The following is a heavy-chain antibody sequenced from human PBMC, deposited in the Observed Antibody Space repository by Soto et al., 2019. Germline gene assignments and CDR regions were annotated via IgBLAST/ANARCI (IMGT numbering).Heavy chain of an antibody. CDR2: VITFLGTT. CDR1: GETFNSYA. D-gene: IGHD2-21*01. J-gene: IGHJ6*02. V-gene: IGHV1-69*08. Sequence: QVQLVQSGAELKKTGSSVKVACRASGETFNSYAVNWVRQAPGLGLEWMGRVITFLGTTDYAQNFKGRLTITAEQSTKTVYMELSSRRSEDTAVSYCARSRYCGYDCYHKHYDGMDVWGQGTTVTVAS. CDR3: ARSRYCGYDCYHKHYDGMDV.